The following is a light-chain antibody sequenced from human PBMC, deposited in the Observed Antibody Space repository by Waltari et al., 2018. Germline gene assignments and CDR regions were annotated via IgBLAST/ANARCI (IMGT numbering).Light chain of an antibody. CDR3: GTWDSSLGVGV. CDR1: PPNIGNNY. Sequence: QSVLTQPPSVSAAPGQKVSISCSGSPPNIGNNYVSWYHQFPGTAPKLLIYEDYRRPSGIPDRFSGSKSGASATLDITGLQTGDEADYYCGTWDSSLGVGVLGGGTRVTVL. V-gene: IGLV1-51*01. CDR2: EDY. J-gene: IGLJ3*02.